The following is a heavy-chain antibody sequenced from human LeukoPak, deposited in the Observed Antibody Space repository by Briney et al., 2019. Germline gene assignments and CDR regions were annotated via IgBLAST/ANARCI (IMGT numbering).Heavy chain of an antibody. CDR2: ISGHGDGT. V-gene: IGHV3-23*01. J-gene: IGHJ4*02. CDR1: GFTFNTYT. D-gene: IGHD6-19*01. CDR3: AKGTERYREVSSFDF. Sequence: GASLRLSCAASGFTFNTYTMNWVRQAPGKGLEWVSPISGHGDGTYYADLVKGRFTISRDNSKNTLYLQMNSLRAEDTAAYYCAKGTERYREVSSFDFWGQGTLVTVSS.